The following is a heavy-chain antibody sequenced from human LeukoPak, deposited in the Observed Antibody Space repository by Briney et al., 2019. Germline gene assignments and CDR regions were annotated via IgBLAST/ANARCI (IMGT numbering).Heavy chain of an antibody. CDR2: IKQDGSEK. J-gene: IGHJ6*02. CDR1: GFTFSSYW. V-gene: IGHV3-7*02. CDR3: ARGYYYGSGSYYDYYYYGMDV. D-gene: IGHD3-10*01. Sequence: PGGSLRLSCAASGFTFSSYWMSWVRQAPGKGLEWVANIKQDGSEKYYVDSVKGRFTISRDNSKNTLYLQMNSLRAEDTAVYYCARGYYYGSGSYYDYYYYGMDVWGQGTTVTVSS.